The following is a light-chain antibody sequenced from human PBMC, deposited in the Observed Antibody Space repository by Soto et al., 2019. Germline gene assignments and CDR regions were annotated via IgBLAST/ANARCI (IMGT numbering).Light chain of an antibody. CDR3: QHYNSYSAA. CDR2: KAS. CDR1: QTISSW. V-gene: IGKV1-5*03. Sequence: DIQMTQSPSTLSGSVGDRVTITCRASQTISSWLAWYQQKPGKAPKLLIYKASTLKSGVPSRFSGSGSATEFTLTISSLQPDDFATYYCQHYNSYSAAFGQGTKVELK. J-gene: IGKJ1*01.